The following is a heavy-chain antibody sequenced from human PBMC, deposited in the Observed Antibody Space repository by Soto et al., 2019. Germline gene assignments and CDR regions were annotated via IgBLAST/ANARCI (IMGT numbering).Heavy chain of an antibody. CDR2: IYYSGST. Sequence: SKTXSLTFTFSGVSIISVDYYWIWIRQPPGKGLEWIGYIYYSGSTYYNTSLKSRVTISVDTSKNQFSLKLSSVTAADTAVYYCASFREWLLYDVNYWGQGTLVTVSS. J-gene: IGHJ4*02. CDR3: ASFREWLLYDVNY. CDR1: GVSIISVDYY. V-gene: IGHV4-30-4*01. D-gene: IGHD3-3*01.